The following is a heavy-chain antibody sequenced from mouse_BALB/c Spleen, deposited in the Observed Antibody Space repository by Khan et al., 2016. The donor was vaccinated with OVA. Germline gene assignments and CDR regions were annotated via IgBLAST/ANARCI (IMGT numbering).Heavy chain of an antibody. CDR1: GFSLTSYS. CDR3: ARRDDGYPEWYFDV. D-gene: IGHD2-3*01. J-gene: IGHJ1*01. CDR2: IWADGGT. V-gene: IGHV2-9*02. Sequence: QVQLKESGPGLVAPSQSLSITCTVSGFSLTSYSVHWVRQPPGQGLEWLGVIWADGGTNYNSALMSRLSITKDNFNSQVFLKMNSLQSDDTAIYYGARRDDGYPEWYFDVWGAGTTVTVSS.